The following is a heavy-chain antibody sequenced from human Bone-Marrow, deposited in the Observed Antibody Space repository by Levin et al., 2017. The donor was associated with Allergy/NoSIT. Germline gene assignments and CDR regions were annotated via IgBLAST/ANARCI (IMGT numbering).Heavy chain of an antibody. CDR2: INPNTGGS. CDR1: GYTFTGQA. Sequence: GESLKISCKTSGYTFTGQALNWVRQAPGQGLEWMGRINPNTGGSNYAQKFKGRVTMTRDTSISTAFMELRRLRSDDTAVYYCARDEEFCSTATCLRWFDPWGQGTLVTVSS. J-gene: IGHJ5*02. D-gene: IGHD2-15*01. CDR3: ARDEEFCSTATCLRWFDP. V-gene: IGHV1-2*06.